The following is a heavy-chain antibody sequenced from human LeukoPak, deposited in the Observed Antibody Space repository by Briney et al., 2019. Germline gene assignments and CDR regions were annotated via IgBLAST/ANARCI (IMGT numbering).Heavy chain of an antibody. CDR1: GYTFTGYY. V-gene: IGHV1-2*02. CDR3: ASGRTIFYYYMDV. CDR2: INPKRGDT. Sequence: AASVKVSCKASGYTFTGYYMHWVRQAPGQGLEWMGWINPKRGDTNYAQKFQGRVTMTRDTSISTVYMELSRLTSDDTAVYYCASGRTIFYYYMDVWGKGTTVTISS. J-gene: IGHJ6*03. D-gene: IGHD3-3*02.